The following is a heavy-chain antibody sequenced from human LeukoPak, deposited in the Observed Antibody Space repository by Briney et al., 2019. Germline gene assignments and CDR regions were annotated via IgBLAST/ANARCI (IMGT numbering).Heavy chain of an antibody. CDR2: ISYDGSNK. CDR3: ARDWSEGSSGWYYYGMDV. J-gene: IGHJ6*02. Sequence: PGRSLRLSCAASGFTFSSYAMHWVRQASGKGLEWVAVISYDGSNKYYADSVKGRFTISRDNSKNTLYLQMNSLRAEDTAVYYCARDWSEGSSGWYYYGMDVWGQGTTVTVSS. V-gene: IGHV3-30-3*01. D-gene: IGHD6-19*01. CDR1: GFTFSSYA.